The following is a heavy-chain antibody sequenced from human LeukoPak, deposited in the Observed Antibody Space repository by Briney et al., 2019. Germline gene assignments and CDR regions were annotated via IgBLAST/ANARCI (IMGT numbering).Heavy chain of an antibody. V-gene: IGHV4-39*07. J-gene: IGHJ4*02. CDR1: GGSISSYY. CDR2: IYYSGST. CDR3: ARDRWTDGYNPGIFDY. D-gene: IGHD5-24*01. Sequence: SETLSLTCTVSGGSISSYYCGWIRQPPGKGLEWIGSIYYSGSTYYNPSLKSRVTISVDTSKNQFSLKLSSVTAADTAVYYCARDRWTDGYNPGIFDYWGQGTLVTVSS.